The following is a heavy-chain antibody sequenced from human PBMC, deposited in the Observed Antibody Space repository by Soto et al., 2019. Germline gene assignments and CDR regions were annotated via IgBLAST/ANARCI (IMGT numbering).Heavy chain of an antibody. CDR3: AKSGGSDCSSTSCYALENRYYYYYYMDV. CDR1: GFTFSSYA. Sequence: GGSLRLSCAASGFTFSSYAMSWVRQAPGKGLEWVSAISGSGGSTYYADSVKGRFTISRDNSKNTLYLQMNSLRAEDTAVYYCAKSGGSDCSSTSCYALENRYYYYYYMDVWGKGTTVTVSS. V-gene: IGHV3-23*01. CDR2: ISGSGGST. D-gene: IGHD2-2*01. J-gene: IGHJ6*03.